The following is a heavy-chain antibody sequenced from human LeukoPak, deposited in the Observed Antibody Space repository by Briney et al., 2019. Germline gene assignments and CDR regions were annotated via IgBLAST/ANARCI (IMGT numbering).Heavy chain of an antibody. Sequence: GGSLRLSCAASGFTFSSYGMHWVRQAPGKGLEWVAVISYDGSNKYYADSVKGRFTISRDNSKNTLYLQMNSLRAEDTAVYYCAKPTTSNLYDAFDIWGQGTMVTVSS. V-gene: IGHV3-30*18. CDR3: AKPTTSNLYDAFDI. D-gene: IGHD4-11*01. J-gene: IGHJ3*02. CDR1: GFTFSSYG. CDR2: ISYDGSNK.